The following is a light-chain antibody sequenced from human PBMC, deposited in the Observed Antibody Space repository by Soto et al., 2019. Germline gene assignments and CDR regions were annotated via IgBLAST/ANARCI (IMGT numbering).Light chain of an antibody. CDR1: SIDVGGYEY. J-gene: IGLJ1*01. Sequence: QSALTQPASVSGSPGQSITISCTGTSIDVGGYEYVSWYQQHPGKAPKLMIYEVANRPSGFSNRFAGSKSGNTASLTISGLQAEDEADYYCGSYASSHYVFGPGTKVTVL. CDR2: EVA. CDR3: GSYASSHYV. V-gene: IGLV2-14*01.